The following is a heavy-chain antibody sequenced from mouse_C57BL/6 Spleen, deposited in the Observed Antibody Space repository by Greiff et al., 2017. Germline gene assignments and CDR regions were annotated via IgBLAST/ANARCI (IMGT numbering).Heavy chain of an antibody. CDR2: IWRGGST. J-gene: IGHJ1*03. V-gene: IGHV2-5*01. CDR1: GFSLTSYG. Sequence: QVQLKESGPGLVQPSQSLSITCTVSGFSLTSYGVHWVRQSPGKGLEWLGVIWRGGSTDYNAAFMSRLSITKDNSKSHVFFKMNSLQADDTSIYYCAKKGGDWYFDVWGTGTTVTVSS. CDR3: AKKGGDWYFDV.